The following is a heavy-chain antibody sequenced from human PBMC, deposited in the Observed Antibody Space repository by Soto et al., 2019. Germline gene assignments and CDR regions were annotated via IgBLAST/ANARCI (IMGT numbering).Heavy chain of an antibody. D-gene: IGHD3-10*01. CDR2: ISYSGGT. CDR3: AKGVRGVPNWFDP. V-gene: IGHV4-31*03. J-gene: IGHJ5*02. Sequence: QVQLQESGPGLVRPSQTLSLSCTVSGGSISNSANHWSWIRQHPGEGLEWIGYISYSGGTYYSPSLKGRVIMSIDASKNQFSLTLSSVPAADTAVYYCAKGVRGVPNWFDPWGQGTLVTVSS. CDR1: GGSISNSANH.